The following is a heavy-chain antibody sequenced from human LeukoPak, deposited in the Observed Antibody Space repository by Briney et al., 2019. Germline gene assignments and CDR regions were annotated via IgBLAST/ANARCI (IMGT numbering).Heavy chain of an antibody. D-gene: IGHD5-24*01. Sequence: SETLSLTCTVSGYSISSGLHWGWIRPPPGKGLEWIGSKYHTGSTYYNPSLRSRVTISVDTSKNQFSLKLSSVTAADTAVYYCAREGRDGYNSIDYWGQGTLVTVSS. V-gene: IGHV4-38-2*02. CDR2: KYHTGST. J-gene: IGHJ4*02. CDR3: AREGRDGYNSIDY. CDR1: GYSISSGLH.